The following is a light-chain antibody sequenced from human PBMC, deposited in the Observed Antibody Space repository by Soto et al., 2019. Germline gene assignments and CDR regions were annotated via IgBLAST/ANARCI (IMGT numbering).Light chain of an antibody. CDR2: EVS. J-gene: IGLJ1*01. CDR3: SSYTTSSTLV. V-gene: IGLV2-14*01. Sequence: QSVLTQPASVSGSPGQSITISCTGTNSDVGGYNSVSWYQQHPDKAPKLMIYEVSSRPSGVSGRFSGFKSGNTASLTISGLQSEDEADYYRSSYTTSSTLVFGTGTKVTVL. CDR1: NSDVGGYNS.